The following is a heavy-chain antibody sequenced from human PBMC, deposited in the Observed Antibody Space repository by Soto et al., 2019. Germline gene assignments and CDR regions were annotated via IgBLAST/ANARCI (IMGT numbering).Heavy chain of an antibody. CDR1: GGSISSGGYY. Sequence: PSETLSLTCTVSGGSISSGGYYWSWIRQHPGKGLEWIGYIYYSGSTYYNPSLKSRVTISVDTSKNQFSLKLSSVTAADTAVYYCARVGSVVPAAIYFDYWGQGTLVTVSS. D-gene: IGHD2-2*01. CDR3: ARVGSVVPAAIYFDY. J-gene: IGHJ4*02. V-gene: IGHV4-31*03. CDR2: IYYSGST.